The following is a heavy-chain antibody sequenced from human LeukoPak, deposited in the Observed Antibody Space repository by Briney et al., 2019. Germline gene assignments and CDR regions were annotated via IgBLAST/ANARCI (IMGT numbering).Heavy chain of an antibody. V-gene: IGHV3-48*01. CDR3: ARDVGWVRAEIDH. Sequence: GGSLRLSCAASGFTFSSYSMNWVRQAPGKGLEWVSHISSSSNSIYYVDSVKGRFTTSTDNAKKSLYLQMNSLRAEDTAVYYCARDVGWVRAEIDHWGEGTLVTVSS. D-gene: IGHD5-24*01. CDR2: ISSSSNSI. CDR1: GFTFSSYS. J-gene: IGHJ4*02.